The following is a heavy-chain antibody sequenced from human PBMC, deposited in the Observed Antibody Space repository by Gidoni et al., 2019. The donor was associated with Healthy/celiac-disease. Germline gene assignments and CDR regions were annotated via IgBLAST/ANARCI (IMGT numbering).Heavy chain of an antibody. CDR2: ISSYNGNT. Sequence: QGQRGPWGAEVKKPGTSGKVPCKPSGYPCTSYGISGVRPAPGQVLEWMGWISSYNGNTNYAQKLHGRVTMTTDTSTSTAYMELRSRGSDDTAVYYCARLSSGWDHFDYWGQGTLVTVSS. CDR1: GYPCTSYG. CDR3: ARLSSGWDHFDY. J-gene: IGHJ4*02. D-gene: IGHD6-19*01. V-gene: IGHV1-18*04.